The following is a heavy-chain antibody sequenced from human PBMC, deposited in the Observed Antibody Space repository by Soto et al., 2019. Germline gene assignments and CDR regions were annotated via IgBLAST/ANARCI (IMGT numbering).Heavy chain of an antibody. CDR3: AVAMVREILIFESSGMHV. D-gene: IGHD3-10*01. CDR2: IIPNFDTP. Sequence: QVHLVQSGAEVKKPGYSVKVSCKTSGGSFNNYAVSWVRQAPGQGLEWMGGIIPNFDTPNYAQKFQDRGTNIADESTSTVYMELRSLRSNDTAVYYCAVAMVREILIFESSGMHVWGQGTTVIVSS. CDR1: GGSFNNYA. J-gene: IGHJ6*02. V-gene: IGHV1-69*01.